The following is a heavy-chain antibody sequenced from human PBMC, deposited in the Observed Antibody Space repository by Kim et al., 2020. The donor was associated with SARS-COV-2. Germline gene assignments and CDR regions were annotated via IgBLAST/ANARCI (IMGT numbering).Heavy chain of an antibody. CDR1: GGSFSGYY. V-gene: IGHV4-34*01. Sequence: SETLSLTCAVYGGSFSGYYWIWIRQPPGKGLEWIGEINHSGSTNYNPSLKSRVTIPVDTSKNQFSLKLSSVTAADTAVYYCARTHRCGGDCYIGNDYWGQGTLVTVSS. J-gene: IGHJ4*02. D-gene: IGHD2-21*02. CDR3: ARTHRCGGDCYIGNDY. CDR2: INHSGST.